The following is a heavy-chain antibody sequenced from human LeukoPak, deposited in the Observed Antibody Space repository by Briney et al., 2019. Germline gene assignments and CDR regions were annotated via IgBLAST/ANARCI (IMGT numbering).Heavy chain of an antibody. CDR1: GFTVSSNY. J-gene: IGHJ4*02. D-gene: IGHD7-27*01. V-gene: IGHV3-66*01. CDR2: IYSGGST. CDR3: ARDRGLNWGSSDY. Sequence: GGSLRLSCAASGFTVSSNYMSWVRQAPGKGLEWVSVIYSGGSTYYADSVKGRFTISRDNSKNTLYLQMNSLRAEDTAVYYCARDRGLNWGSSDYWGQGTLVTVSS.